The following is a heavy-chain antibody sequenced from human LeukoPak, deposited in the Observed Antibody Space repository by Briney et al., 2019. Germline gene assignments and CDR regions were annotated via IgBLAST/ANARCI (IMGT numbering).Heavy chain of an antibody. D-gene: IGHD3-3*01. J-gene: IGHJ4*02. CDR2: ISHDGRNT. V-gene: IGHV3-30*04. Sequence: GGSLRLSCAASGFTFSQFAVHWVRQAPGKGLEWVADISHDGRNTYYADSVKGRFTISRDNSKNTLYLQMNSLITEDTAVYYCARDSNSDFWSGYYTNYFDYWGQGTLVTVSS. CDR3: ARDSNSDFWSGYYTNYFDY. CDR1: GFTFSQFA.